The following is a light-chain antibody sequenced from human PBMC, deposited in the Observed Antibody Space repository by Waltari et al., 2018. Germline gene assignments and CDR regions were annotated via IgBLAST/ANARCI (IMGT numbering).Light chain of an antibody. CDR1: NIGSRS. V-gene: IGLV3-21*04. CDR3: QVCDSSRAQVL. CDR2: YDT. Sequence: SYVLTQPPSVSVAPGQTARITCGINNIGSRSVHWCQQRPGQAPVVVIYYDTDRPSGIPERFSGSNSGDTATLTISRVEAGDEADYYCQVCDSSRAQVLFGGGTRLTVL. J-gene: IGLJ3*02.